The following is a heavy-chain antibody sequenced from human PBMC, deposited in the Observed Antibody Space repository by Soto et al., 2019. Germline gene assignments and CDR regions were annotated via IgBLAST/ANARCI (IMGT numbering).Heavy chain of an antibody. Sequence: GXSXKVSCKASEFTXTSSAVQLVRQARGQRLEWIGWIVVGSGNTNYAQKFQERVTITRDMSTSTAYMEMSRLRSEDTAVYYCAARGALYYYDSSGYWDDAFDIWGQGTMGTVSS. D-gene: IGHD3-22*01. J-gene: IGHJ3*02. CDR3: AARGALYYYDSSGYWDDAFDI. V-gene: IGHV1-58*01. CDR2: IVVGSGNT. CDR1: EFTXTSSA.